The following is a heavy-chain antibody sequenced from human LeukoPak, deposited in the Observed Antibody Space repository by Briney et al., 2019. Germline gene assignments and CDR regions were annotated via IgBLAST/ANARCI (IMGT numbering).Heavy chain of an antibody. V-gene: IGHV4-59*11. CDR2: ISYSGYT. D-gene: IGHD2-2*01. CDR1: GGSINSHY. CDR3: ARDWVVVQPYIMDV. J-gene: IGHJ6*02. Sequence: SETLSLTCTVSGGSINSHYWGWIRQPPGRGLEWIGYISYSGYTNYNPSLKSRVTISLDTSKNQFSLKLSSVTAADTAVYYCARDWVVVQPYIMDVWGQGTTVTVSS.